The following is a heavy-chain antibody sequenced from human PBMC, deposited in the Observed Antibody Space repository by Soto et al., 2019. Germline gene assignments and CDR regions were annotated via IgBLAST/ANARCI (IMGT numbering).Heavy chain of an antibody. Sequence: SETLYLTCTVSGGSMSTYYWVCIRQPPGKGLEWIGNIHYNGNTKYSPSLKSRVTMSVDTSKNHFSLKLISVTTADTAVYFCAREGNLGRWIQPLDSWGQGTLVTVSS. V-gene: IGHV4-59*01. J-gene: IGHJ4*02. CDR2: IHYNGNT. D-gene: IGHD2-2*03. CDR1: GGSMSTYY. CDR3: AREGNLGRWIQPLDS.